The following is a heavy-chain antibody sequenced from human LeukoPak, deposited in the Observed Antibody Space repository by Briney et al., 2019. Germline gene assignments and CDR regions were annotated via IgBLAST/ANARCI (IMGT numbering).Heavy chain of an antibody. CDR1: GGSISSYY. J-gene: IGHJ4*02. Sequence: PSETLSLTCTVSGGSISSYYWSWIRQPPGKGLEWIGYIYYSGSTYYNPSLKSRVTISVDTSKNQFSLKLSSVTAADTAVYYCASQDIVVVPAYFDYWGQGTLVTVSS. CDR2: IYYSGST. CDR3: ASQDIVVVPAYFDY. V-gene: IGHV4-59*08. D-gene: IGHD2-2*01.